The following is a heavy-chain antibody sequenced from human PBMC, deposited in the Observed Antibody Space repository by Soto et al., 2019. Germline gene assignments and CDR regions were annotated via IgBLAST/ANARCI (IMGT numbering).Heavy chain of an antibody. J-gene: IGHJ4*02. V-gene: IGHV4-4*02. Sequence: SETLSLTCAVSGGSISSSNWWSWVRQPPGKGLEWIGEIYHSGSTNYNPSLKSRVTISVDKSKNQFSLKLSSVTAADTAVYYCARAKNVDTTMAMSYWGQGTLVTVSS. CDR2: IYHSGST. CDR1: GGSISSSNW. D-gene: IGHD5-18*01. CDR3: ARAKNVDTTMAMSY.